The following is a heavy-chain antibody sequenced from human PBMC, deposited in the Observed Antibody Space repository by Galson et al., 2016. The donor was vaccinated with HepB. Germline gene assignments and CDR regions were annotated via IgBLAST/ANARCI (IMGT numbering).Heavy chain of an antibody. V-gene: IGHV3-48*02. J-gene: IGHJ3*02. Sequence: SLRLSCAGSGFTLSRHSMNWVRQAPGTGLECISYISITSTTKYYAHSGKGRFTISRDNAKNSLYLQMNSLRDEDTAVYYCARDDRWYYYDSSGYYYGAFDMWGQGTMVAVSS. CDR1: GFTLSRHS. D-gene: IGHD3-22*01. CDR2: ISITSTTK. CDR3: ARDDRWYYYDSSGYYYGAFDM.